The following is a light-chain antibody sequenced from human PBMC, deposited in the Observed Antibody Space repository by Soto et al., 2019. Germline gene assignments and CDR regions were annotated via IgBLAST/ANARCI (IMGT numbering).Light chain of an antibody. CDR1: SSDVGGYNY. Sequence: QSALTQPPSASGSPGQSVTISCTGTSSDVGGYNYVSWYQQHPGKAPKLMIYEVSKRPSGVPDRFSGSKSGNTASLTVSGLQAEDEADYYCSSYAGSNILLEFGGGTKLTVL. CDR3: SSYAGSNILLE. J-gene: IGLJ2*01. V-gene: IGLV2-8*01. CDR2: EVS.